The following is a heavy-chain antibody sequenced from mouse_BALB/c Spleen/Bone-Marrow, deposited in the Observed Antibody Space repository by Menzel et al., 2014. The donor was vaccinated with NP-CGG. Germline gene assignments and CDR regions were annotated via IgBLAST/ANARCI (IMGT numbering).Heavy chain of an antibody. CDR1: GFNIKDTY. J-gene: IGHJ2*01. Sequence: EVQLQQSGAELVKPGASVKLSCTASGFNIKDTYMHWVKQRPEQGLEWIGRIDPANGYTKYDPQFQGKATITADSSSNTAYLQLSSLTSEDTAVYYCASYYYGHFFDYWGQGTPLTVSS. V-gene: IGHV14-3*02. CDR3: ASYYYGHFFDY. D-gene: IGHD1-1*01. CDR2: IDPANGYT.